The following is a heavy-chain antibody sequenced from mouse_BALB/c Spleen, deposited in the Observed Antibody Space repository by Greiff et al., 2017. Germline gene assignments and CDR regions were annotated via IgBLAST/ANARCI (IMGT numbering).Heavy chain of an antibody. V-gene: IGHV1-7*01. D-gene: IGHD2-4*01. CDR2: INPSTGYT. J-gene: IGHJ3*01. CDR1: GYTFTSYW. CDR3: ARGDYDETWFAY. Sequence: VQLQQSGAELAKPGASVKMSCKASGYTFTSYWMHWVKQRPGQGLEWIGYINPSTGYTEYNQKFKDKATLTADKSSSTAYMQLSSLTSEDSAVYYCARGDYDETWFAYWGQGTLVTVSA.